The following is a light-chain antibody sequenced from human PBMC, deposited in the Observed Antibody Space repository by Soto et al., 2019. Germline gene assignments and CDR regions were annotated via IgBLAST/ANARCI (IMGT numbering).Light chain of an antibody. Sequence: EIVLTRPPGPLSLSPGDRVTLSCRASQTVNNNYLAWYQQQPGQAPRLLIYGASTPATGTPARFSGSGSGTHFTLTVSRLEPEDFAVYYCQQYGGSAPWTFGPGTKVDMK. CDR3: QQYGGSAPWT. CDR2: GAS. V-gene: IGKV3-20*01. CDR1: QTVNNNY. J-gene: IGKJ1*01.